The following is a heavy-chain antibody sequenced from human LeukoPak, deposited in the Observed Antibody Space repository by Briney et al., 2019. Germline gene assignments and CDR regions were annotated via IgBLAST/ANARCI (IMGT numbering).Heavy chain of an antibody. D-gene: IGHD2-8*01. J-gene: IGHJ4*02. Sequence: TGGSLRLSCAASGFTFSSYWMSWVRQASGKGLEWVANIREDGIAKGHADSVKGRFTISRDNSKNTLYLQMNSLRAEDTAVYYCANGDYFDYWGQGTLVTVSS. CDR3: ANGDYFDY. CDR2: IREDGIAK. CDR1: GFTFSSYW. V-gene: IGHV3-7*01.